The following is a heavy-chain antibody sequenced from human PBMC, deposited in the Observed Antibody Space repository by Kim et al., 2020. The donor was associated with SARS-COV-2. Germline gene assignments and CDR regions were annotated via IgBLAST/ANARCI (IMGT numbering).Heavy chain of an antibody. Sequence: PSLKSRVTISVDTSKNQFSLKLSSVTAADTAVYYCARHREWELNDAFDIWGQGTMVTVSS. D-gene: IGHD1-26*01. J-gene: IGHJ3*02. CDR3: ARHREWELNDAFDI. V-gene: IGHV4-59*08.